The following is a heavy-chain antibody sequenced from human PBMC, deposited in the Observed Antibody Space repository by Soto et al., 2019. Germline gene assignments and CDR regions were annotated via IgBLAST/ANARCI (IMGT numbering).Heavy chain of an antibody. CDR3: AREHGDDYYYYGMDV. V-gene: IGHV4-30-4*01. Sequence: QVQLQESGPGLVKPSQTLSLTCTVSGGSISSGDYYWSWIRQPPGKGLEWIGYIYYSGSTYYNPSLKRRVTISVDTSTNQFSLKLSSVTAADTAVYYCAREHGDDYYYYGMDVWGQGTTVTVSS. CDR1: GGSISSGDYY. J-gene: IGHJ6*02. D-gene: IGHD4-17*01. CDR2: IYYSGST.